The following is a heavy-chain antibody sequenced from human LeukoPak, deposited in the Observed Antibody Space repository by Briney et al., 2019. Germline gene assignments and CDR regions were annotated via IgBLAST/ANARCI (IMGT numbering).Heavy chain of an antibody. CDR3: ARSLPHCSGGSCYVDY. CDR2: IYSGGST. CDR1: GFTVNSNY. D-gene: IGHD2-15*01. V-gene: IGHV3-53*01. Sequence: LTGGSLRVSCAAPGFTVNSNYMSWVRQAPGKGLEWVSVIYSGGSTYYADSVKGRFTISRDNSKNTLYLQMNSLRAEDTAVYYCARSLPHCSGGSCYVDYWGQGTLVTVSS. J-gene: IGHJ4*02.